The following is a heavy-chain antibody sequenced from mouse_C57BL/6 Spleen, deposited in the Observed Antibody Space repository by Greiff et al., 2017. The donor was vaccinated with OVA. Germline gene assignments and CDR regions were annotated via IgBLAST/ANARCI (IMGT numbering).Heavy chain of an antibody. CDR3: TYYDGYAMDY. V-gene: IGHV1-80*01. CDR1: GYAFSSYW. CDR2: IYPGDGDT. D-gene: IGHD1-1*01. Sequence: QVQLQQSGAELVKPGASVKISCKASGYAFSSYWMNWVKQRPGQGLEWIGQIYPGDGDTTYNGKFKGKATLTADKSSSTAYMQLSSLTSEDAAVYFCTYYDGYAMDYWGQGTSVTVSS. J-gene: IGHJ4*01.